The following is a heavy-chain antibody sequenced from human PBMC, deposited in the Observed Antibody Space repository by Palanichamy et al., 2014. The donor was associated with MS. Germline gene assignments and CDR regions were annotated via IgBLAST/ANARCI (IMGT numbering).Heavy chain of an antibody. CDR2: ISGFGTTT. V-gene: IGHV3-23*01. CDR1: GFTFWRYG. J-gene: IGHJ4*02. Sequence: GRLVQPGGSLRLSCAASGFTFWRYGMSWVRQAPGKGLEWVSVISGFGTTTYYSDSVKGRFTISRDNSKNTLYLQMISLRAEDTAIYYCAKGGDTAGYSYTYFDSWGQGTLVTVSS. D-gene: IGHD3-22*01. CDR3: AKGGDTAGYSYTYFDS.